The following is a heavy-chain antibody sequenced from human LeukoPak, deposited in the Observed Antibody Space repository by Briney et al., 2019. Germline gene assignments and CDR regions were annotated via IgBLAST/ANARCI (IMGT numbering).Heavy chain of an antibody. CDR3: ARHREYSYGYYYMDV. D-gene: IGHD5-18*01. V-gene: IGHV5-51*01. CDR2: IYPDDSDT. CDR1: GYIFTTYW. Sequence: GESLKISCKGSGYIFTTYWIGWVRQMPGKGLEWMGIIYPDDSDTRYSPSFQGQVTISADKSINTAYLQWSSLKASDTAMYYCARHREYSYGYYYMDVWGKGTTVTVSS. J-gene: IGHJ6*03.